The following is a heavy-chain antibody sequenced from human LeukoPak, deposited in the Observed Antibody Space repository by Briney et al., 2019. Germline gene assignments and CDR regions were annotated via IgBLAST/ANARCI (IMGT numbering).Heavy chain of an antibody. Sequence: ASVKVSCKASGYTFTSYGISWVRQAPGQGLEWMGWINPNSGGTNYAQKFQGRVTMTRDTSISTAYMELSRLRSDDTAVYYCARDFFYDSSGYYAPYGMDVWGQGTTVTVSS. V-gene: IGHV1-2*02. J-gene: IGHJ6*02. D-gene: IGHD3-22*01. CDR2: INPNSGGT. CDR3: ARDFFYDSSGYYAPYGMDV. CDR1: GYTFTSYG.